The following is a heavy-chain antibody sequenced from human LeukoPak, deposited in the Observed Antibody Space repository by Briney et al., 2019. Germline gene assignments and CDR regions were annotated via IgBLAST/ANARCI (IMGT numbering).Heavy chain of an antibody. CDR3: ARHEELLRNFDY. CDR2: IYFSGTT. J-gene: IGHJ4*02. D-gene: IGHD1-26*01. V-gene: IGHV4-39*01. CDR1: GDSISSSSYY. Sequence: PSETLSLTCTVSGDSISSSSYYWGWIRQPPGKGLEWIGSIYFSGTTYYNPSLKSRVTMSADTSKKQFSLKLRSVTAADTAVYYCARHEELLRNFDYWGQGTLVTVSS.